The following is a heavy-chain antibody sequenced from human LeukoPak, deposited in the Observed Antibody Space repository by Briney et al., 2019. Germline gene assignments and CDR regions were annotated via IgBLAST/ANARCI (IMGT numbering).Heavy chain of an antibody. CDR1: GGSISSGGYS. J-gene: IGHJ4*02. Sequence: SETLSLTCAVSGGSISSGGYSWSWIRQPPGKGLEWIGYIYHSGSTYYNPSLKSRVTISVDTSKNQFSLKLSSVTAADTAVYYCASGLWFGEFPDYWGQGTLVTVSS. CDR3: ASGLWFGEFPDY. D-gene: IGHD3-10*01. V-gene: IGHV4-30-2*01. CDR2: IYHSGST.